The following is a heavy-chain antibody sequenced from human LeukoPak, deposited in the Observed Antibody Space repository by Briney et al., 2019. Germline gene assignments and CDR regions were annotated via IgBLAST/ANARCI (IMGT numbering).Heavy chain of an antibody. CDR1: GFTFSSYA. Sequence: AGGSLRLSCAASGFTFSSYAMSWVRQAPGKGLEWVSTISGSGGSTYYADSVKGRFTISRDNSKNTLYLQMNSLRAEDTAVYYCAKFGVGATYVDYWGQGTLVTVSS. V-gene: IGHV3-23*01. CDR3: AKFGVGATYVDY. J-gene: IGHJ4*02. D-gene: IGHD1-26*01. CDR2: ISGSGGST.